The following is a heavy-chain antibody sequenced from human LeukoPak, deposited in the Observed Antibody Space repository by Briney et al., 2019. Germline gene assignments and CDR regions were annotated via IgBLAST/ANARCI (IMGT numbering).Heavy chain of an antibody. V-gene: IGHV4-4*07. CDR1: GGSISSYY. CDR2: IYTSGST. D-gene: IGHD6-13*01. J-gene: IGHJ4*02. CDR3: ARSLPSDIAAAGTPVY. Sequence: SETLSLTCTVSGGSISSYYWSWIRQPAGKGLEWIGRIYTSGSTNYNPSLKSRVTISVDTSKNQFSLKLSSVTAADTAVYYCARSLPSDIAAAGTPVYWGQGTLVTVSS.